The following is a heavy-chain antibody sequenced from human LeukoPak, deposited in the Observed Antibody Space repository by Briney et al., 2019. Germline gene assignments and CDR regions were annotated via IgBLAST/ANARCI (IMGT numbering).Heavy chain of an antibody. CDR1: GFTFSSYA. J-gene: IGHJ4*02. Sequence: GGSLRLPCAASGFTFSSYAMSWVRQAPGKGLEWVSAISGSGGSTYYADSVKGRFTISRDNSKNTLYLQMNSLRAEDTAVYYCAKDIAAAGTGLGDYWGQGTLVTVSS. D-gene: IGHD6-13*01. CDR2: ISGSGGST. CDR3: AKDIAAAGTGLGDY. V-gene: IGHV3-23*01.